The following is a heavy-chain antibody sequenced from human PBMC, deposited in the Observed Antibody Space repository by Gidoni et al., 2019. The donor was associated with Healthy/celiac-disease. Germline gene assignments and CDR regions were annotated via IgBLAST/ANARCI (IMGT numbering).Heavy chain of an antibody. CDR1: GFTFSSYA. CDR3: AKVSVVVVAATPNAFDI. D-gene: IGHD2-15*01. J-gene: IGHJ3*02. V-gene: IGHV3-23*01. CDR2: ISGSGGST. Sequence: EVQLLESGGGLVQPGGSLRLSCAASGFTFSSYAMGGVRQAPGKGLGWVSAISGSGGSTYYADSVKGRFTISRDNSKNTLYLQMNSLRAEDTAVYYCAKVSVVVVAATPNAFDIWGQGTMVTVSS.